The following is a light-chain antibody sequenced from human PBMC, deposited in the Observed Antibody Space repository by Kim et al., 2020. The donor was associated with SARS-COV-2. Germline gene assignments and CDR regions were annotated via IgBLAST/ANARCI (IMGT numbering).Light chain of an antibody. J-gene: IGLJ3*02. CDR2: YDS. CDR3: QVWDSSSNHPV. Sequence: PGKTARITCGGNNIGSKSVHWYQQKPGQAPVLVIYYDSDRPSGIPERFSGSNSGNTATLTISRVEAGDEADYYCQVWDSSSNHPVFGGGTQLTVL. CDR1: NIGSKS. V-gene: IGLV3-21*04.